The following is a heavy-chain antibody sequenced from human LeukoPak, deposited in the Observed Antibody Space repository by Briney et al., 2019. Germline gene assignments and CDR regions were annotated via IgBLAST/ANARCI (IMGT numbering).Heavy chain of an antibody. CDR1: GYTFTSYY. Sequence: ASVKVSCEASGYTFTSYYMHWVRQAPGQGLEWMGIINPSGGSTSYAQKFQGRVTMTRDMSTSTVYMELSSLRSEDTAVYYCARSSIIAAAGPYYFDYWGQGTLVTVSS. CDR3: ARSSIIAAAGPYYFDY. CDR2: INPSGGST. D-gene: IGHD6-13*01. J-gene: IGHJ4*02. V-gene: IGHV1-46*01.